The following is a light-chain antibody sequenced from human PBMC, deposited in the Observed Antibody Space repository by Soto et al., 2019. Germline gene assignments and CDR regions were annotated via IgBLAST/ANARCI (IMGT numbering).Light chain of an antibody. CDR3: QVWYSSTDLDV. V-gene: IGLV3-21*02. CDR2: DDS. Sequence: SYELTQPPSVSVAPGQTARITCGGNNIGSESVHWYPQRPGQAPVLVVYDDSDRPSGIPERFSGSNSANTATLTISRVEAGDEANYYCQVWYSSTDLDVFGSGTKVTVL. CDR1: NIGSES. J-gene: IGLJ1*01.